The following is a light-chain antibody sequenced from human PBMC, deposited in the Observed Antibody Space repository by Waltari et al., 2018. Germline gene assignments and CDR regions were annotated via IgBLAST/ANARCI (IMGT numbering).Light chain of an antibody. CDR1: TNVRAGYNY. CDR3: CSFTRSGTWV. V-gene: IGLV2-14*03. CDR2: DVN. J-gene: IGLJ3*02. Sequence: PLTHPAAAAAPPGQSTIISSTGTTNVRAGYNYVSWYQQHPGKAPQLMIYDVNSRPSGVSSRFSGSKSGNTASLIISGLQAEDEADYYCCSFTRSGTWVFGGGTKVTVL.